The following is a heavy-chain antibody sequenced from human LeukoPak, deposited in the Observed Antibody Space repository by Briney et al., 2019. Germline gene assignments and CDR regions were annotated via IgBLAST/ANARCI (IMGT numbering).Heavy chain of an antibody. Sequence: GGSLRLSCAASGFTFSSYSMNWVSQAPGKGLEWVSSISSSSSYIYYADSVKGRFTISRDNAKNSLYLQMNSLRAEDTAVYYCARNSPAGRSITMIVVVTPGYFDYWGQGTLVTVSS. CDR3: ARNSPAGRSITMIVVVTPGYFDY. CDR1: GFTFSSYS. V-gene: IGHV3-21*01. CDR2: ISSSSSYI. D-gene: IGHD3-22*01. J-gene: IGHJ4*02.